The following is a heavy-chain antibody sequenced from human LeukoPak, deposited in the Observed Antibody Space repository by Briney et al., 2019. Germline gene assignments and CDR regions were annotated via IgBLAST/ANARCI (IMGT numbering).Heavy chain of an antibody. Sequence: GRSLRLSCAASGFTFSSYAMHWVRQAPGKGLEWVAVISYDGSNKYYADSVKGRFTISRDNSKSTLYLQMNSLRAEDTAVYYCARSPTTVVGMYFDYWGQGTLVTVSS. D-gene: IGHD4-23*01. CDR2: ISYDGSNK. V-gene: IGHV3-30-3*01. CDR1: GFTFSSYA. CDR3: ARSPTTVVGMYFDY. J-gene: IGHJ4*02.